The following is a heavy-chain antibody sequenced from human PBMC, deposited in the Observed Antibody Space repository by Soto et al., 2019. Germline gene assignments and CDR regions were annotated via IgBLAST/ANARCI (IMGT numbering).Heavy chain of an antibody. CDR2: IIPILGIA. V-gene: IGHV1-69*02. CDR1: GGTFSSYT. J-gene: IGHJ6*03. Sequence: SVKVSCKASGGTFSSYTISWVRQAPGQGLEWMGRIIPILGIANYAQKFQGRVTITADKSTSTAYMELSSPRSGDTAVYYCARIAARRANYYYYMDVWGKGTTVTVSS. CDR3: ARIAARRANYYYYMDV. D-gene: IGHD6-6*01.